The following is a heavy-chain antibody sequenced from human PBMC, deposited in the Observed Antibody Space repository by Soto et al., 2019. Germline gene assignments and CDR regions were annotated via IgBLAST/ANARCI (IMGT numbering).Heavy chain of an antibody. CDR1: GVRVSDNS. Sequence: PGGALRLCCSASGVRVSDNSMTWVRQAPGKGLEWVSVIHSDATTYFADSVKGRFIISRDKSKNTVYLQMNSLRAEDSATYYCARELSDCYSADYWGQGTLVTVSS. V-gene: IGHV3-53*01. CDR3: ARELSDCYSADY. J-gene: IGHJ4*02. D-gene: IGHD2-21*02. CDR2: IHSDATT.